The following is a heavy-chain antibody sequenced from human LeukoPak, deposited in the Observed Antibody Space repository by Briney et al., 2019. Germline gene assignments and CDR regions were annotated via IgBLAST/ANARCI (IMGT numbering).Heavy chain of an antibody. V-gene: IGHV1-24*01. CDR3: ATVRAVAGPGVYYFDY. CDR2: FDPEDGET. D-gene: IGHD6-19*01. Sequence: GASVKVSCKVSGYTLTELSMHWVRQAPGKGLEWMGGFDPEDGETIYAQKFQGRVTMTEDTSTDTAYMELSSRRSEDTAVYYCATVRAVAGPGVYYFDYWGQGTLVTVSS. CDR1: GYTLTELS. J-gene: IGHJ4*02.